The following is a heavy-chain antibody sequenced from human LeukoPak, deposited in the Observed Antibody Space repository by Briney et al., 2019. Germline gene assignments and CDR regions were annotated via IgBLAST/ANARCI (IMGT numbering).Heavy chain of an antibody. Sequence: SETLSLTCAVYGGSCSDYYCSWIRQPPGKGLEWIGEIHPYGTFYYNSSLKSRLTISIDTSKSQFSLRLTPVTAADTAFYYCARGRDRSKAGDHWGQGTLVTVSS. CDR3: ARGRDRSKAGDH. J-gene: IGHJ4*02. D-gene: IGHD5-24*01. CDR1: GGSCSDYY. V-gene: IGHV4-34*01. CDR2: IHPYGTF.